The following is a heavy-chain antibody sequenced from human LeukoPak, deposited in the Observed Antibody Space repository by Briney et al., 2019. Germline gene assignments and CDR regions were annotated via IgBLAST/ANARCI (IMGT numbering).Heavy chain of an antibody. CDR1: GFTFSRYA. CDR2: ISGSGGST. D-gene: IGHD1-26*01. CDR3: ARHGNYYFDY. J-gene: IGHJ4*02. Sequence: GGSLRLSCAASGFTFSRYAMSWVRQAPGKGLEWVSTISGSGGSTYYADSVKGRFTISRDNAKNSLYLQMNSLRAEDTALYYCARHGNYYFDYWGQGTLVTVSS. V-gene: IGHV3-23*01.